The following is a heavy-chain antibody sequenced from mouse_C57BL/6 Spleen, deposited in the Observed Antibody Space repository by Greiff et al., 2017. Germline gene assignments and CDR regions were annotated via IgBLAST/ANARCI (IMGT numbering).Heavy chain of an antibody. CDR3: ARKYYGSSLRGYFDY. V-gene: IGHV1-80*01. J-gene: IGHJ2*01. CDR2: IYPGDGDT. Sequence: VMLVESGAELVKPGASVKISCKASGYAFSSYWMNWVKQRPGKGLEWIGQIYPGDGDTNYNGKFKGKATLTADKSSSTAYIQLSSLTSEDSAVYFCARKYYGSSLRGYFDYWGQGTTLTVS. D-gene: IGHD1-1*01. CDR1: GYAFSSYW.